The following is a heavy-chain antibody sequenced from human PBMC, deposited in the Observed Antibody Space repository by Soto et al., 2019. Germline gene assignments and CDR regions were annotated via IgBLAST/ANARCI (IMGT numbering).Heavy chain of an antibody. D-gene: IGHD6-19*01. CDR2: IYSGGST. Sequence: EVQLVESGGGLVQPGGSLRLSCAASGFTVSSNYMSWVRQAPGKGLEWVSVIYSGGSTYYADSVKGRFTISRENSKNTLYLQMNSLSSVDTAVYGFASGAPVKYSSGWYDFWGQGTLVTVFS. V-gene: IGHV3-66*01. J-gene: IGHJ5*01. CDR3: ASGAPVKYSSGWYDF. CDR1: GFTVSSNY.